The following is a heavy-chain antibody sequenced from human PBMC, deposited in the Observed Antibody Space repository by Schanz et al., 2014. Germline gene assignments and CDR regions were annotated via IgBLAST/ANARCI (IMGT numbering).Heavy chain of an antibody. J-gene: IGHJ4*02. CDR2: ISTSSGYI. D-gene: IGHD3-16*01. V-gene: IGHV3-21*01. CDR3: ARGTPFLCDY. CDR1: GFTFSNYA. Sequence: VQLVESGGGLAQPGGSLRLSCAASGFTFSNYAMNWVRQAPGKGLEWVSTISTSSGYIYYADSVNGRFTISRDNGQNSLYLQMSSLRAEDTAVYYCARGTPFLCDYWGRGTLVTVSS.